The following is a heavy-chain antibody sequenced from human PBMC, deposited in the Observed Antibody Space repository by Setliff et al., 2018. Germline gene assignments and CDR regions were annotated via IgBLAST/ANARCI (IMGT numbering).Heavy chain of an antibody. V-gene: IGHV3-33*01. D-gene: IGHD6-19*01. Sequence: GGSLRLSCGASGFTFSTHAMHWVRQAPGKGLEWVAMIWSDGNNQFYPGSVKGRFTVSRDNSKNMVYLQMDNLRVDDTAAYYCAGDPPNSGWSFDYWGQGTLVTVSS. CDR3: AGDPPNSGWSFDY. CDR2: IWSDGNNQ. J-gene: IGHJ4*02. CDR1: GFTFSTHA.